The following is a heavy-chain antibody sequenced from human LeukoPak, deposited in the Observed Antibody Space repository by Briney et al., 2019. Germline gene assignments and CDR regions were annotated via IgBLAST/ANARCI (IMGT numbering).Heavy chain of an antibody. J-gene: IGHJ6*02. D-gene: IGHD3-10*01. Sequence: GRSLRLSCAASGFTFSSYAMHWVRQAPGKGLEWVAVISYDGSNKYYADSVKGRFTISRDNSKNTLYLQMNSLRAEDTAVYYCARDHGSGSYSSLNYYYGMDVWGQGTTVTVSS. CDR3: ARDHGSGSYSSLNYYYGMDV. V-gene: IGHV3-30*04. CDR1: GFTFSSYA. CDR2: ISYDGSNK.